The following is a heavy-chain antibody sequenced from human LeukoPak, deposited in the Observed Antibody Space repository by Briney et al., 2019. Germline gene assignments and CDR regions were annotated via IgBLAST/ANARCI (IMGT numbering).Heavy chain of an antibody. CDR1: GFTFSNYA. Sequence: GGSLRLSCAASGFTFSNYAMSWVRQAPGKGLEWVSGISRTGGSTYYAASVKGRSTISRDNAKNSLYLQMNSLRAEDTAVYYCARVGSGTWFDPWGQGTLVTVSS. J-gene: IGHJ5*02. V-gene: IGHV3-23*01. CDR3: ARVGSGTWFDP. D-gene: IGHD1-1*01. CDR2: ISRTGGST.